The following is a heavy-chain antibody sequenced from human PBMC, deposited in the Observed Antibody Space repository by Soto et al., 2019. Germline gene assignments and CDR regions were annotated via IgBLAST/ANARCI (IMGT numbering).Heavy chain of an antibody. V-gene: IGHV4-28*01. Sequence: QVQLQESGPGLVKPSDTLSLTCAVSGYSISSSNWWGWIRQPPGKGLEWIGYIYYSGSTYYNPSLKSRVTMSVDTSKNQSSLKLSSVTAVDTAVYYCARRRAYYYDSSGMAPDAFDICGQGTMVTVSS. D-gene: IGHD3-22*01. CDR3: ARRRAYYYDSSGMAPDAFDI. CDR1: GYSISSSNW. CDR2: IYYSGST. J-gene: IGHJ3*02.